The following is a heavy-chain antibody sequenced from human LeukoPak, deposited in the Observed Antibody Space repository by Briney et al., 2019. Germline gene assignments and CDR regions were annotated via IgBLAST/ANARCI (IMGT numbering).Heavy chain of an antibody. V-gene: IGHV1-2*02. CDR1: GYTFTGYY. CDR3: ARGEGGWDSSGYYFEYFQH. J-gene: IGHJ1*01. Sequence: GASVKVSCKASGYTFTGYYMHWVRQAPGQGLEWMGWINPNSGGTNYAQKLQGRVTMTRDTSISTAYMELSRLRSDDTAVYYCARGEGGWDSSGYYFEYFQHWGQGTLVTVSS. CDR2: INPNSGGT. D-gene: IGHD3-22*01.